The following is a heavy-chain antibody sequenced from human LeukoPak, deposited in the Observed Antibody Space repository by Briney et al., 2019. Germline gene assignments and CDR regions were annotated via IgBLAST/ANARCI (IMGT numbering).Heavy chain of an antibody. CDR1: GFTFSRLW. CDR3: ATGVKSAYEY. D-gene: IGHD3-3*01. Sequence: GGSLRLSCEGSGFTFSRLWMHWVRQAPGKGLSWVPVITSDGRTTTYADSVKGRFTISRDNAKNMLYLQMSSVRAEDTAVYFCATGVKSAYEYWGQGTLVTVSS. CDR2: ITSDGRTT. J-gene: IGHJ4*02. V-gene: IGHV3-74*01.